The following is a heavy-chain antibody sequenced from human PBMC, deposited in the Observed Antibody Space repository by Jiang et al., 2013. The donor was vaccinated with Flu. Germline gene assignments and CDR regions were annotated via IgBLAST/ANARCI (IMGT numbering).Heavy chain of an antibody. CDR1: GFSLSTSGMC. Sequence: KPTQTLTLTCTFSGFSLSTSGMCVSWIRQPPGKALEWLALIDWDDDKYYSTSLKTRLTISKDTSKNQVVLTMTNMDPVDTATYYCARILGGYSYGRGTAYYFDYWGQGTLVTVSS. CDR2: IDWDDDK. V-gene: IGHV2-70*01. J-gene: IGHJ4*02. CDR3: ARILGGYSYGRGTAYYFDY. D-gene: IGHD5-18*01.